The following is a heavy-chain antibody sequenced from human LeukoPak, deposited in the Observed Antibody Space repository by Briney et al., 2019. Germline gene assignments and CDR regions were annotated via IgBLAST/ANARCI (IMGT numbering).Heavy chain of an antibody. Sequence: GGSLRLSCAASGFTVSRNYYMNWVRQAPGKGLEWVSVMYSAGTTYYADSVKGRFTISRDNSKNTVYLQMNSLRAEDTAVYYCARGDDYGGAWYYFDCWGQGTLVTVSS. CDR2: MYSAGTT. J-gene: IGHJ4*02. CDR1: GFTVSRNY. CDR3: ARGDDYGGAWYYFDC. V-gene: IGHV3-53*01. D-gene: IGHD4-23*01.